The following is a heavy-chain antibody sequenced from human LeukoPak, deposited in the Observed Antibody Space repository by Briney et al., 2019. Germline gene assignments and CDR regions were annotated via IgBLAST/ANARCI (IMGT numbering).Heavy chain of an antibody. CDR1: GYTFTSYD. CDR3: ARGRRYYDILTGYYRYWFDP. J-gene: IGHJ5*02. D-gene: IGHD3-9*01. Sequence: ASVKVSCKASGYTFTSYDINWVRQATGQGLEWMGWMNPNSGNTGYAQKFQGRVTITRNTSISTAYMELSSLRSEDTAVYYCARGRRYYDILTGYYRYWFDPWGQGTLVTVSS. CDR2: MNPNSGNT. V-gene: IGHV1-8*03.